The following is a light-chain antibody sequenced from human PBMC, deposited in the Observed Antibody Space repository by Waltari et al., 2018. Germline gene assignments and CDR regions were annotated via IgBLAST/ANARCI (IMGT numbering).Light chain of an antibody. CDR3: QQYDIWPYT. CDR1: QGISIN. V-gene: IGKV3-15*01. J-gene: IGKJ2*01. CDR2: GKS. Sequence: EIVMTQSTAPLSMSPGETATLSCSASQGISINLAWYQQKPGQAPRLLMYGKSTRASGFPAGFSGSGSGTEFTLTISSLQSEDFATYYCQQYDIWPYTFGQGNKLEIK.